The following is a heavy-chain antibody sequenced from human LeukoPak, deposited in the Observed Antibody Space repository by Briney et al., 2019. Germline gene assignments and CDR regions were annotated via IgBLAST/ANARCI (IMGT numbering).Heavy chain of an antibody. CDR3: ARVETPLNYYYAP. J-gene: IGHJ5*02. V-gene: IGHV1-8*01. D-gene: IGHD3-10*01. CDR2: MNPNSGNT. Sequence: ASVKVSCLASGYTFTSYDINWVRQATGQGLEWMGWMNPNSGNTGYAQTFQGRVTMTRNTSISTAYMELSSLRSDDTAVYYCARVETPLNYYYAPWGQGTLVTVSS. CDR1: GYTFTSYD.